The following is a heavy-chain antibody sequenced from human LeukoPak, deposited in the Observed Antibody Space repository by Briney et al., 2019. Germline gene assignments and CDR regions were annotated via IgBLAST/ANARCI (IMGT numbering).Heavy chain of an antibody. CDR2: ISGSGGST. CDR3: ARERWDGSGSYYDAFDI. J-gene: IGHJ3*02. CDR1: GFTFSSYA. D-gene: IGHD3-10*01. V-gene: IGHV3-23*01. Sequence: GGSLRLSCAAPGFTFSSYAMSWVRQAPGKGLEWVSAISGSGGSTYYADSVKGRFTISRDNAKNSLYLQMNSLRAEDTAVYYCARERWDGSGSYYDAFDIWGRGTMVTVSS.